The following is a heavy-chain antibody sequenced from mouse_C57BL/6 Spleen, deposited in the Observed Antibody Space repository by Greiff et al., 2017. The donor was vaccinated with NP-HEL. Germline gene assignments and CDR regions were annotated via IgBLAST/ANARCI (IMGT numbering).Heavy chain of an antibody. Sequence: QVQLQQPGAELVRPGSSVKLSCKASGYTFTSYWMDWVKQRPGQGLEWIGNIYPSDSETHYNQKFKDKATLTVDKSSSTAYMQLSSLTSEDSAVYYCARGDYDYESYFDYWGQGTTLTVSS. CDR2: IYPSDSET. D-gene: IGHD2-4*01. CDR1: GYTFTSYW. CDR3: ARGDYDYESYFDY. V-gene: IGHV1-61*01. J-gene: IGHJ2*01.